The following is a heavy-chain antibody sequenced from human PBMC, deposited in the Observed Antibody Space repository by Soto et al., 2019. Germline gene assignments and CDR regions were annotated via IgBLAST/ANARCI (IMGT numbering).Heavy chain of an antibody. J-gene: IGHJ5*02. CDR2: INPRDGTT. D-gene: IGHD3-3*01. Sequence: VKVSCKASGYTFTSYFVHWVRQAPGQGLEWMGLINPRDGTTTYAQKFQGRVTMTRDTSTTTVYTDLGSLTSGDTAVYYCARDYYDFWSGPASGWFDPWGQGTLITVSS. V-gene: IGHV1-46*01. CDR1: GYTFTSYF. CDR3: ARDYYDFWSGPASGWFDP.